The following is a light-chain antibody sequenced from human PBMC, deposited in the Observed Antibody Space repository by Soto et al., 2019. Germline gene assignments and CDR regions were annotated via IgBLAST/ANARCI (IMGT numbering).Light chain of an antibody. J-gene: IGKJ1*01. V-gene: IGKV3-11*01. CDR3: QRGSNWPRT. CDR2: DAS. CDR1: QSVSNY. Sequence: EIVLTQSPATLSLSPGERATLSCRASQSVSNYFAWYQQKPGQAPRLLIYDASNRATGIPARFSGSGSGTAFLPTTGGLELEDFAFYSCQRGSNWPRTFGQGTKVE.